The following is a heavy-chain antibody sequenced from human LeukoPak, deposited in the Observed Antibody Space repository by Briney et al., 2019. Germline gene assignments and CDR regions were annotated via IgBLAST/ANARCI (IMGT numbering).Heavy chain of an antibody. D-gene: IGHD2-8*02. CDR1: GDSVSSRSAA. Sequence: SQTLSLTCAISGDSVSSRSAAWNCIRQSPSRGLEWLGRTYYRSKWYNDYAVSVKSRITINPDTSKNQFSLQLNSVTPEDTAVYYCARSTGWLNGHWGQGTLVTVSS. J-gene: IGHJ4*02. CDR3: ARSTGWLNGH. V-gene: IGHV6-1*01. CDR2: TYYRSKWYN.